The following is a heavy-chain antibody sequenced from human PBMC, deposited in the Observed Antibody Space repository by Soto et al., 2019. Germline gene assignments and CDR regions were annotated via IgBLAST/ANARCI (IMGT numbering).Heavy chain of an antibody. V-gene: IGHV6-1*01. CDR3: ARDMDSGAAAPRLGGNFDY. D-gene: IGHD2-2*01. CDR1: GDSVSSNSAA. Sequence: SQTLSLTCAISGDSVSSNSAAWNWIRQSPSRGLEWLGRTYYRSKWYNDYAVSVKSRITINPDTSKNQFSLQLNSVTPKDTAVYYCARDMDSGAAAPRLGGNFDYWGQGTLVTVSS. J-gene: IGHJ4*02. CDR2: TYYRSKWYN.